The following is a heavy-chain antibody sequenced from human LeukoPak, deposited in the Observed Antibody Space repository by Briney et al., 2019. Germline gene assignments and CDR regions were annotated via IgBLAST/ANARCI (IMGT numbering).Heavy chain of an antibody. Sequence: GGSLRLSCAASTFTFSSYAMSWVRQAPGRGLEWVSAITGGGGNTYYADSVKGRFTISRDNSKNTLYLQMNSLRVEDTALYYCAKDRDNREWYKDAFHIWGLGTMVTVSS. CDR2: ITGGGGNT. CDR1: TFTFSSYA. CDR3: AKDRDNREWYKDAFHI. D-gene: IGHD3-3*01. V-gene: IGHV3-23*01. J-gene: IGHJ3*02.